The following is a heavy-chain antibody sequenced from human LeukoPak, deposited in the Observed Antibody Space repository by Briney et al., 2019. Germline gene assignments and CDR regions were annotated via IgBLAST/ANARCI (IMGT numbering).Heavy chain of an antibody. J-gene: IGHJ3*02. CDR3: AKNWGGYAFDI. CDR2: IYTSGST. V-gene: IGHV4-61*02. CDR1: GGSISSGSYY. D-gene: IGHD7-27*01. Sequence: SETLSLTCTVSGGSISSGSYYWSWLRQPAGKGLEWIGRIYTSGSTNYNPSLKSRVTISIDTSKNQFSLKLNSVTAADTAVYYCAKNWGGYAFDIWGQGTMVTVSS.